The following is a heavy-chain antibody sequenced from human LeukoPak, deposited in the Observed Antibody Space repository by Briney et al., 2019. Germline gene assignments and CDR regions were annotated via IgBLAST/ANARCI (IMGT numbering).Heavy chain of an antibody. CDR1: GFTFSSYA. D-gene: IGHD3-22*01. J-gene: IGHJ4*02. V-gene: IGHV3-23*01. CDR2: IIGSGGST. Sequence: GGSLRLSCAASGFTFSSYAMSWSGKAPGKGLEWSPPIIGSGGSTYYADSVKGRFTISRDNSKNTLYLQMNSLRAEDTAVYYCAKDRNYDSSGYYHNDDYWGQGTLVTVSS. CDR3: AKDRNYDSSGYYHNDDY.